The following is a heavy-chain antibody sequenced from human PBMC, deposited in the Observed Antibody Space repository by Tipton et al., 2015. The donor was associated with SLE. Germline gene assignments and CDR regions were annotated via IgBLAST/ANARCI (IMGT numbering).Heavy chain of an antibody. CDR2: IYHSGST. CDR3: ARELVGATYFDY. CDR1: GGSISSSNW. V-gene: IGHV4-4*02. Sequence: SLRLSCAVSGGSISSSNWWSWVRQPPGKGLEWIGEIYHSGSTNYNPSLKSRVTISIGKSKSHFSLELNSVTAADTAVYYCARELVGATYFDYWGQGTLVTVSS. J-gene: IGHJ4*02. D-gene: IGHD1-26*01.